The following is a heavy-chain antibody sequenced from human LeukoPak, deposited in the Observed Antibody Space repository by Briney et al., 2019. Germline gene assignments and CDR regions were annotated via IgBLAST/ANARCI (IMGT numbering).Heavy chain of an antibody. Sequence: GGSLRLSCAASGFTFSNHNMNWVRQAPGKGLEWVSSISSSSSYIYYADSVKGRFTISRDNSKNTLYLQVNSLRAEDTAVYYCAKDTVKVTTIRRVPHYMDVWGKGTTVTISS. D-gene: IGHD4-17*01. V-gene: IGHV3-21*01. CDR2: ISSSSSYI. CDR3: AKDTVKVTTIRRVPHYMDV. CDR1: GFTFSNHN. J-gene: IGHJ6*03.